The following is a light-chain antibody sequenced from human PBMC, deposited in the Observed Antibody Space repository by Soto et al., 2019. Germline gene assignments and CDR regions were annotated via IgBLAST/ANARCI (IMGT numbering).Light chain of an antibody. CDR3: SSFTGTSYV. Sequence: QSALTQPASVSGSPGQSITISCTGTSSDVGGNKYVSWYQQYPGKAPKLMICDVSNRPSGVSNRFSGSKSGNTAPLTISGRQAEDEADYYCSSFTGTSYVFGTGTKVTVL. V-gene: IGLV2-14*03. CDR1: SSDVGGNKY. CDR2: DVS. J-gene: IGLJ1*01.